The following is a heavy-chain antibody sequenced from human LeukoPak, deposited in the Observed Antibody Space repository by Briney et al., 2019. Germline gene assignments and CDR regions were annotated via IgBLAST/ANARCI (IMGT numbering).Heavy chain of an antibody. Sequence: GGSLRLSCAASGFTVSSNYMSWVRQAPGKGLEWVSVIYSGGSTYYADSVMGRFTISRDNSKNTLYLQMNSLRAEDTAVYYCAKLNSGWYRSHYFDYWGQGTLVTVSS. CDR2: IYSGGST. D-gene: IGHD6-19*01. J-gene: IGHJ4*02. CDR3: AKLNSGWYRSHYFDY. V-gene: IGHV3-53*01. CDR1: GFTVSSNY.